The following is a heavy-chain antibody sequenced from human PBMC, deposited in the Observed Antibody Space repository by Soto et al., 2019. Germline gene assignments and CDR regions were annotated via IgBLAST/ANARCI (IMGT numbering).Heavy chain of an antibody. D-gene: IGHD3-10*01. J-gene: IGHJ6*02. CDR1: GFTFSSYA. V-gene: IGHV3-30-3*01. CDR2: ISYDGSNK. CDR3: ARDLGEGSYLLYGMDV. Sequence: GGSLILSCAASGFTFSSYAMHWVRQAPGKGLEWVAVISYDGSNKYYADSVKGRFTISRDNSKNTLYLQMNSLRAEDTAVYYCARDLGEGSYLLYGMDVWGQGTTVTVSS.